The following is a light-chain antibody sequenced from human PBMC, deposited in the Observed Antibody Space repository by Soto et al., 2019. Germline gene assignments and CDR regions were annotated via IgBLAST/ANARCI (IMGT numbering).Light chain of an antibody. CDR3: QSYDSSLRGWV. Sequence: QAVVTQPPSVSGAPGQRVTISCTGSSSNIGADFDVHWYQQLPGTAPKLLIYGNSNRPSGVPDRFSGSKSGSSASLAITGLQAEDEADYYCQSYDSSLRGWVFGGGTKLTVL. CDR2: GNS. CDR1: SSNIGADFD. J-gene: IGLJ3*02. V-gene: IGLV1-40*01.